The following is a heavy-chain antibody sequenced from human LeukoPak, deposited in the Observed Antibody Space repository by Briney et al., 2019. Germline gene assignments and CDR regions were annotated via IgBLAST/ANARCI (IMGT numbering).Heavy chain of an antibody. CDR1: GYTLTELS. CDR2: INPRGGSV. V-gene: IGHV1-46*01. D-gene: IGHD3-10*01. J-gene: IGHJ4*02. Sequence: ASVKVPCKVSGYTLTELSMHWVRQAPGQGLEWMGIINPRGGSVSSAQNFQDRITLTRDTSTSTVYMELSSLRSEDTAVYYCARDYHGSGSLTTFDYWGQGTLVTVSS. CDR3: ARDYHGSGSLTTFDY.